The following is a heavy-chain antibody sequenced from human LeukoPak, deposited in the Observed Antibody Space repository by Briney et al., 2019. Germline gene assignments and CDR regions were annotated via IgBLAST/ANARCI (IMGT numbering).Heavy chain of an antibody. CDR2: IYHSGST. Sequence: SETLSLTCTVSGGSISSSSYYWGWIRQPPGKGLEWIGSIYHSGSTYYNPSLKSRVTISVDTSKNQFSLKLSSVTAADTAVYYCARSSSGPEGYWGQGTLVTVSS. CDR1: GGSISSSSYY. V-gene: IGHV4-39*07. J-gene: IGHJ4*02. D-gene: IGHD6-13*01. CDR3: ARSSSGPEGY.